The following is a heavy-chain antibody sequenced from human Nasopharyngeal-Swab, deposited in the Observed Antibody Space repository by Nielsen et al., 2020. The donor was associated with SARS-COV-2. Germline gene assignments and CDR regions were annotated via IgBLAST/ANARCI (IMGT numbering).Heavy chain of an antibody. Sequence: GGSLRLSCAASGFTFSGSAMHWVRQASGKGLEWVGRIRSKANSYATAYAASVKGRFTISRDDSKNTAYLQMNSLKTEDTAVYYCTRLDPGGIVATFGYWGQGTLVTVPS. V-gene: IGHV3-73*01. CDR1: GFTFSGSA. J-gene: IGHJ4*02. CDR2: IRSKANSYAT. CDR3: TRLDPGGIVATFGY. D-gene: IGHD5-12*01.